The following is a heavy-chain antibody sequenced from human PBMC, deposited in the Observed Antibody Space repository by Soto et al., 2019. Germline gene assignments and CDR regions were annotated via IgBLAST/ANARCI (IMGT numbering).Heavy chain of an antibody. D-gene: IGHD3-22*01. J-gene: IGHJ5*02. CDR1: GFTFSSYA. CDR3: VKEGYYYDSSGYYYGWFDP. Sequence: GGSQRLSYSASGFTFSSYAVHWVRQAPGKGLEYVSAISSNGGSTYYADSVKGRFTISRDNSKNTLYLQMSSLRAEDTAVYYCVKEGYYYDSSGYYYGWFDPWGQGTLVTVSS. V-gene: IGHV3-64D*06. CDR2: ISSNGGST.